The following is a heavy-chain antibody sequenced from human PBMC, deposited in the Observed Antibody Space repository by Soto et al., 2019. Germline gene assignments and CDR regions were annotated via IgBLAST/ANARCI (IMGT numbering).Heavy chain of an antibody. V-gene: IGHV1-69*13. CDR2: IIPIFGTA. CDR1: GGTFSSYA. D-gene: IGHD2-2*01. CDR3: GSRYCSSTSCSPGLIGAFDI. Sequence: ASVKVSCKASGGTFSSYAISWVRQAPGQGLEWMGGIIPIFGTANYAQKFQGRVTITADESTSTAYMELSSLRSEDTAVYSCGSRYCSSTSCSPGLIGAFDIWGQGTMVTVSS. J-gene: IGHJ3*02.